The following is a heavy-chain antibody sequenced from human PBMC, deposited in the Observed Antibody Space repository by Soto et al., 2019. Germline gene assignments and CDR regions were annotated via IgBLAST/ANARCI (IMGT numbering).Heavy chain of an antibody. CDR2: ISGSGGDT. CDR1: GFTFSNYG. V-gene: IGHV3-23*01. J-gene: IGHJ6*02. D-gene: IGHD2-15*01. Sequence: EVQLLESGGGLVQPGGSLRLSCAGSGFTFSNYGMSWVRQAPGKGLEWVSTISGSGGDTYYADSVKGRFAFSRDNSKNTLYLQMNSLRAEDTAVYYCAKQWGLGVNVGMDVWGQGTTVTVSS. CDR3: AKQWGLGVNVGMDV.